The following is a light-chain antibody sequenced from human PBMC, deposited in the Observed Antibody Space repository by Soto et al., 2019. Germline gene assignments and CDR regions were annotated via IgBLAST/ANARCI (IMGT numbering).Light chain of an antibody. CDR1: PSVSGSN. J-gene: IGKJ4*01. CDR3: QQYDNWPPT. Sequence: EIVLTQSPGTLSLSPGERATLSCRASPSVSGSNLAWYQQKPGQAPRLVIYGASTRATGIPASFRGSGSGTEFTLTINGLQSEDFALYWCQQYDNWPPTFGGGTKVDIK. CDR2: GAS. V-gene: IGKV3-15*01.